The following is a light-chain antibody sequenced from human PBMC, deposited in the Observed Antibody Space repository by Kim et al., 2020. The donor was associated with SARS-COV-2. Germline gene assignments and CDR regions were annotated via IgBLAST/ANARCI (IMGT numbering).Light chain of an antibody. CDR1: QGISSY. Sequence: AIQMTQSPSSFSASTGDRVTITCRASQGISSYLAWYQQKPGKAPKLLIYAASTLQSGVPSRFSGSGSGTDFTLTISCLQSEDFATYYCEQYYSYPLTFGGRTKVDIK. CDR3: EQYYSYPLT. V-gene: IGKV1-8*01. J-gene: IGKJ4*01. CDR2: AAS.